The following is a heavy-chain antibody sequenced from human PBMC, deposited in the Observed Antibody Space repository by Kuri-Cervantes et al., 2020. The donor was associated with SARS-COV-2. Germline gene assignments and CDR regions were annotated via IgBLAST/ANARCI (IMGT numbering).Heavy chain of an antibody. Sequence: SETLSLTCTVSGGSISSYYWSWIRQPPGKGLEWIGYIYYSGSTNYNPSLKSRVTISVDTSKNQFSLKLSSVTAADTAVYYCASQYSRRDAFDIWGQGTMVTVSS. CDR2: IYYSGST. CDR3: ASQYSRRDAFDI. D-gene: IGHD6-13*01. J-gene: IGHJ3*02. V-gene: IGHV4-59*12. CDR1: GGSISSYY.